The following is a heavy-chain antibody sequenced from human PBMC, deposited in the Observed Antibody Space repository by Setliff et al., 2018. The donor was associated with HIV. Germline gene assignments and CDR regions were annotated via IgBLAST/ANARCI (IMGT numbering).Heavy chain of an antibody. CDR3: ARLDCSSSSGFVDY. CDR1: GGSITSGSYY. V-gene: IGHV4-61*02. D-gene: IGHD2-2*01. CDR2: IYSNGRT. J-gene: IGHJ4*02. Sequence: SETLSLTCTVSGGSITSGSYYWSWIRQPAGKGLEWIGRIYSNGRTTHNPSLKSRVTISRDTSENQFSLRLSSVTTADTAAYYCARLDCSSSSGFVDYWGQGTLVTVSS.